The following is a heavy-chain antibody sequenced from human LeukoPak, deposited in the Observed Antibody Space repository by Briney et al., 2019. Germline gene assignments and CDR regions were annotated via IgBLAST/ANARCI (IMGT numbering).Heavy chain of an antibody. CDR1: GFTVSSYG. Sequence: GGSLRLSCAASGFTVSSYGMSWVRQAPGKGPEWVSLVYSDGVTRYADSVQGRFTISRDNSKNTVYLQMNNLRVEDTAVYHCVRDRAEGRAWAEFDPWGQGILVTVSS. J-gene: IGHJ5*02. CDR2: VYSDGVT. V-gene: IGHV3-66*02. CDR3: VRDRAEGRAWAEFDP.